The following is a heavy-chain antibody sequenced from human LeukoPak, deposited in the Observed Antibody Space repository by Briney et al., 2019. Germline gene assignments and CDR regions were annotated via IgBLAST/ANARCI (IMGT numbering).Heavy chain of an antibody. D-gene: IGHD4-17*01. CDR3: ARVTVTRAFDI. Sequence: GGPLRLSCAASGFTVSSNYMSWVRQAPGKGLEWVSVIYSGGSTYYADSVKGRFTISRDNSKNTLYLQMNSLRAEDTAMYYCARVTVTRAFDIWGQGTMVTVSS. CDR1: GFTVSSNY. J-gene: IGHJ3*02. V-gene: IGHV3-53*01. CDR2: IYSGGST.